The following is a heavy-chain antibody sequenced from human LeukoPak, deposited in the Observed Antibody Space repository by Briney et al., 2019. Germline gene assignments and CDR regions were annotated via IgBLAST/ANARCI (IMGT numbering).Heavy chain of an antibody. CDR1: GGTLSSYA. V-gene: IGHV1-69*13. J-gene: IGHJ4*02. CDR3: ARTGFGDAYVPFDY. Sequence: SVNVSCKASGGTLSSYAISWVRQAPGQGLEWMGGIIPIFGTANYAQKFQGRVTITADESTSTAYMELSSLRSEDTAVYYCARTGFGDAYVPFDYWGQGTLVTVSS. D-gene: IGHD3-10*01. CDR2: IIPIFGTA.